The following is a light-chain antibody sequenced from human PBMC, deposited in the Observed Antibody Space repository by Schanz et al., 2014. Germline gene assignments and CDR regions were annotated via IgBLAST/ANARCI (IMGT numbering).Light chain of an antibody. CDR3: SSYAREKGV. Sequence: QSVLTQPPSVSGTPGQRVTISCSGGSSNVGSNTVNWYQQLPGTAPKLLIYSNNQRPSGVPDRFSGSKSGTSASLAIIGLQAEDETDYYCSSYAREKGVFGGGTKLTVL. V-gene: IGLV1-44*01. CDR1: SSNVGSNT. CDR2: SNN. J-gene: IGLJ3*02.